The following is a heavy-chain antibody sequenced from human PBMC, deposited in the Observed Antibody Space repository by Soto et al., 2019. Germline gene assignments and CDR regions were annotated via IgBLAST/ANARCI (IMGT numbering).Heavy chain of an antibody. Sequence: GGSLRLSCAASGFTFSSYWMSWVRQAPGKGLEWVANIKQDGSEKYYVDSVKGRFTISRDNAKNSLYLQMNSLRAEDRAVYCCGGGGGGIGDYYFDYWGQGTLVTVSS. J-gene: IGHJ4*02. CDR2: IKQDGSEK. CDR3: GGGGGGIGDYYFDY. CDR1: GFTFSSYW. V-gene: IGHV3-7*01. D-gene: IGHD3-10*01.